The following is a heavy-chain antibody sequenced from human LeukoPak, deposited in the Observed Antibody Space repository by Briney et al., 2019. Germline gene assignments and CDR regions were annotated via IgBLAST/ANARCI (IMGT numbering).Heavy chain of an antibody. V-gene: IGHV3-23*01. D-gene: IGHD6-6*01. CDR1: GFTFSSYS. CDR2: ISGNGGST. J-gene: IGHJ6*03. Sequence: GGSLRLSCAASGFTFSSYSMSWVRQAPGKGLEWVSGISGNGGSTSYADSVEGRFTISRDDSKNTLYVQMNSLRAGDTAVYYCAKLVTGRPSGYMDVWGKGTTVTVSS. CDR3: AKLVTGRPSGYMDV.